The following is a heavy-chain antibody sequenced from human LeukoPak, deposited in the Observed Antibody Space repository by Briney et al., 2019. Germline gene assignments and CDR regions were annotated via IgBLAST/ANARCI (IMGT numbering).Heavy chain of an antibody. CDR3: ARDYYGSGSYSGGGFDP. J-gene: IGHJ5*02. CDR1: GGSISSYY. CDR2: IYYSGST. D-gene: IGHD3-10*01. Sequence: PSETLSLTCTVSGGSISSYYWSWIRQPPGKGLEWIGYIYYSGSTNYNPSLKSRVTISIDTSKNQFSLKLSSVTAADTAVYYCARDYYGSGSYSGGGFDPWGQGTLVTVSS. V-gene: IGHV4-59*12.